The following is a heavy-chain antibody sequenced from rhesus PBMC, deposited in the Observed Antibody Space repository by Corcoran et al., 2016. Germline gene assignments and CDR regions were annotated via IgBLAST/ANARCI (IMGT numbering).Heavy chain of an antibody. CDR1: GYSISSGYG. D-gene: IGHD6-43*01. J-gene: IGHJ4*01. V-gene: IGHV4-122*02. Sequence: QLQLQESGPGLVKPSETLSLTCAVSGYSISSGYGWSWIRQPPGKGLEWIGYISYSGSTSYNPSLKSRVTISRDTSENQFSLKLSSVTAADTAVYYCARRAAAFDYWGQGVLVTVSS. CDR3: ARRAAAFDY. CDR2: ISYSGST.